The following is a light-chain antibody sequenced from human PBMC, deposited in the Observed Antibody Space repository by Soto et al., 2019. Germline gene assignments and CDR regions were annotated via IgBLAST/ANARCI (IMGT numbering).Light chain of an antibody. CDR1: QSVSSS. J-gene: IGKJ3*01. CDR3: QQRTNWPPFT. Sequence: EIVLTQSPATLSLSPGERATLSCRASQSVSSSIFWYQQKAGQAPRLLISYASNRATGIPARFSGSGSGTAFTLTISSLEPEDFAVYYCQQRTNWPPFTFGPGTTVDLK. CDR2: YAS. V-gene: IGKV3-11*01.